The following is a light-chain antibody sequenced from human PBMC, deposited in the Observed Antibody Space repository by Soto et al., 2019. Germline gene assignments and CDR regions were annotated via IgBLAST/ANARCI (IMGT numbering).Light chain of an antibody. V-gene: IGKV1-33*01. Sequence: DIQMTQSPSSLSASVGDRVTITCQASQDITNSLNWYQQKPGKAPKVLIYDASILETGVPSRFSGSGSVTDFTFTISSLQPEDFATYYCQQYVNLTSTFGPGTTVDIE. CDR1: QDITNS. CDR3: QQYVNLTST. CDR2: DAS. J-gene: IGKJ3*01.